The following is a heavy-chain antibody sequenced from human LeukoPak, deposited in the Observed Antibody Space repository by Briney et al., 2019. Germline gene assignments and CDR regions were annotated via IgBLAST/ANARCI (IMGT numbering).Heavy chain of an antibody. D-gene: IGHD6-13*01. Sequence: GGSLRLSCAASGFTFGSYSMNWVRQAPGKGLEWVSYISSSSSTIYYADSVKGRFTISRDNAKNSLYLQMNSLRAEDTAVYYCARGRIAAAGPYFDYWGQGTLVTVSS. CDR3: ARGRIAAAGPYFDY. J-gene: IGHJ4*02. V-gene: IGHV3-48*01. CDR2: ISSSSSTI. CDR1: GFTFGSYS.